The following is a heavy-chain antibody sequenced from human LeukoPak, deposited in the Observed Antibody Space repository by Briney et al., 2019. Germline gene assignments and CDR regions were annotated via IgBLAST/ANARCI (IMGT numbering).Heavy chain of an antibody. CDR1: GGTFSSYA. D-gene: IGHD1-26*01. Sequence: SVKVSCKASGGTFSSYAISWVRQAPGQGPEWMGGIIPIFGTANYAQKFQGRVTITADESTSTAYMELSSLRSEDTAVYYCARGNSGSYSIFDYWGQGTLVTVSS. CDR2: IIPIFGTA. J-gene: IGHJ4*02. V-gene: IGHV1-69*13. CDR3: ARGNSGSYSIFDY.